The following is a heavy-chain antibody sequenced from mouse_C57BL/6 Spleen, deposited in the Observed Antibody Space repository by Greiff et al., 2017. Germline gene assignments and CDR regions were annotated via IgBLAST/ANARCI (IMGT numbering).Heavy chain of an antibody. Sequence: EVKVVESGGGLVKPGGSLKLSCAASGFTFSSYAMSWVRQTPEKRLEWVATISDGGSYTYYPDNVKGRFTISRDNTKNNLYLQMSHLKSEDTAMYYCGRESTWLAYWGQGTLVTVSA. CDR2: ISDGGSYT. J-gene: IGHJ3*01. CDR3: GRESTWLAY. V-gene: IGHV5-4*01. CDR1: GFTFSSYA.